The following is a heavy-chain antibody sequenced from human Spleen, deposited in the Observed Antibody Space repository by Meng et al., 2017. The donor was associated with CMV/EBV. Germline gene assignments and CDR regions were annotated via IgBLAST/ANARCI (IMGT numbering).Heavy chain of an antibody. Sequence: SGGSVSTGYYYWSWIRQPPGKGLEWIASIYYRGSTNYNPSLKTRVTISVDTSKNQFSLKLSSVTAADTAVYYCARRDGYNSRLKFDSWGQGTLVTVSS. CDR1: GGSVSTGYYY. CDR3: ARRDGYNSRLKFDS. V-gene: IGHV4-61*01. D-gene: IGHD5-24*01. CDR2: IYYRGST. J-gene: IGHJ4*02.